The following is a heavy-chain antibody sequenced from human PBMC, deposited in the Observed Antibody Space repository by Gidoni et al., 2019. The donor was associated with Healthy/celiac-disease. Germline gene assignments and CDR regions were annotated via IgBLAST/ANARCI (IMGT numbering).Heavy chain of an antibody. Sequence: QVQLVASAGGLVQPGSSLRLSSAASGFSFSSDAMHWVRQAPGKGLEWVAVISYDGSNKYYADSVKGRFTISRDNSKNTLYLQMNSLRAEDTAVYYCARVCSSISSGCPRDDAFDIWGQGTMVTVSS. CDR3: ARVCSSISSGCPRDDAFDI. CDR2: ISYDGSNK. V-gene: IGHV3-30-3*01. J-gene: IGHJ3*02. D-gene: IGHD3-22*01. CDR1: GFSFSSDA.